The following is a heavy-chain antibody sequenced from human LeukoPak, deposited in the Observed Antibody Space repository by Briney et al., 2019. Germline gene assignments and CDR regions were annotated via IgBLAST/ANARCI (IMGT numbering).Heavy chain of an antibody. D-gene: IGHD2-15*01. J-gene: IGHJ5*02. Sequence: SQILSLTCTVSGGSISSGGYYWSWIRQHPGKGLEWIGYIYYSGSTYYNPSLKSRVTISVDTSKNQFSLKLSSVTAADTAVYYCARARYCSGGSCYRWFDPWGQGTLVTVSS. V-gene: IGHV4-31*03. CDR3: ARARYCSGGSCYRWFDP. CDR2: IYYSGST. CDR1: GGSISSGGYY.